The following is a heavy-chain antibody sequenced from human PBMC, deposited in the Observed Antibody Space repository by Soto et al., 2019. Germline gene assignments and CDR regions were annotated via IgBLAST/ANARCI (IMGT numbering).Heavy chain of an antibody. CDR1: GGSISSTSYF. CDR2: IYYSGST. Sequence: SETLSLTCTVSGGSISSTSYFWGWIRQPPGKGLEWIGYIYYSGSTYYNPSLKSRVTMSVDTSKNQFSLKLSSVTAVDTAVYYCARISLGGYEYFDYWGQGTLVTVSS. V-gene: IGHV4-39*07. J-gene: IGHJ4*02. CDR3: ARISLGGYEYFDY. D-gene: IGHD5-12*01.